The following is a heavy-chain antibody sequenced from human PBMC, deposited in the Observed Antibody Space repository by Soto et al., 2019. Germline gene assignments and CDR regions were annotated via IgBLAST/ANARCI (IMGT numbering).Heavy chain of an antibody. J-gene: IGHJ4*02. CDR1: GGSIRDYF. CDR2: IYYSGRT. Sequence: QVQLQESGPGLVKPSETLSLTCTVSGGSIRDYFWTWIRQPPGKGLEWIGYIYYSGRTNYNPSLRSRVSTSGDTSKNHFSLQLRSVTAADTALYYCARVGGDDFGDSGGFDYWGQGTLVTVSS. D-gene: IGHD4-17*01. CDR3: ARVGGDDFGDSGGFDY. V-gene: IGHV4-59*01.